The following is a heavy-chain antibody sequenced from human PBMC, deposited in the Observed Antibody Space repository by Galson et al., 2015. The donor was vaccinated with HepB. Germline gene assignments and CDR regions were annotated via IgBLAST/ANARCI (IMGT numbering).Heavy chain of an antibody. D-gene: IGHD3-22*01. CDR1: GYSFTSYW. CDR2: IDPSDSYT. J-gene: IGHJ5*02. Sequence: QSGAEVKKPGESLRISCKGSGYSFTSYWISWVRQMPGKGLEWMGRIDPSDSYTNYSPSFQGHVTISADKSISTAYLQWSSLKASDTAMYYCARLLRTYYYDSSGSENNWFDPWGQGTLVTVSS. CDR3: ARLLRTYYYDSSGSENNWFDP. V-gene: IGHV5-10-1*01.